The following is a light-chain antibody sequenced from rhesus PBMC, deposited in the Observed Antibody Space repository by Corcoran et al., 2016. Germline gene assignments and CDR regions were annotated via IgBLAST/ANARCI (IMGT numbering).Light chain of an antibody. V-gene: IGKV1-22*01. CDR1: QGISSC. CDR2: KGS. Sequence: DIQMTQSPSSLSASVGDTVTITCRASQGISSCLAWYQQKPGKAPKILIYKGSMLESGVHSRFSGSGSGTDFTLTSRSLQSEDFATYYCQQYSSRPTFGGGTKVERK. CDR3: QQYSSRPT. J-gene: IGKJ4*01.